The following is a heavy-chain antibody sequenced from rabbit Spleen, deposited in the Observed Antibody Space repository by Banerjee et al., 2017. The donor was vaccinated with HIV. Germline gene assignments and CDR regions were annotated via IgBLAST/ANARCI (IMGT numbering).Heavy chain of an antibody. CDR2: IYSGSSGDT. V-gene: IGHV1S45*01. CDR3: ARETSSGWGIVSFYFSL. J-gene: IGHJ4*01. D-gene: IGHD4-1*01. CDR1: GFSFSNKAV. Sequence: QEQLVESGGGLVKPEGSLKLSCTASGFSFSNKAVMCWVRQAPGKGLEWIACIYSGSSGDTYYASWAKGRITISKTSSTTVTLQMTSLTAADTATYFCARETSSGWGIVSFYFSLWGPGTLVTVS.